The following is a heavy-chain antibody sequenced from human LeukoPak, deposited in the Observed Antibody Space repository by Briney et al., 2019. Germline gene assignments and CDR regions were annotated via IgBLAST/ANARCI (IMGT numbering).Heavy chain of an antibody. CDR1: GFTFSSYG. CDR3: ARSVGHNSSNWFDP. J-gene: IGHJ5*02. V-gene: IGHV3-33*01. CDR2: IWYDGSNK. Sequence: GGSLRLSCAASGFTFSSYGMHWVRQAPGKGLEWVAVIWYDGSNKYYADSVKGRFTISRDNSKNTLYLQMNSLRAEDTAVYYCARSVGHNSSNWFDPWGQGTLVTVSS. D-gene: IGHD6-6*01.